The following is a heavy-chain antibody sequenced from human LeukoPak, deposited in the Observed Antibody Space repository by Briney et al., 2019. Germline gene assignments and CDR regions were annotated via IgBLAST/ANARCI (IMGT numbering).Heavy chain of an antibody. CDR2: IHHSGST. Sequence: SETLSLTCTVSGYSISSGYYWGWIRQPPGKGLEWIGRIHHSGSTYYNPSLKSRVTISVDTSANQFSLKLSSVTAADTAMYYCARSDYYNWFDPWGQGTLVSVSS. D-gene: IGHD3-22*01. CDR3: ARSDYYNWFDP. J-gene: IGHJ5*02. V-gene: IGHV4-38-2*02. CDR1: GYSISSGYY.